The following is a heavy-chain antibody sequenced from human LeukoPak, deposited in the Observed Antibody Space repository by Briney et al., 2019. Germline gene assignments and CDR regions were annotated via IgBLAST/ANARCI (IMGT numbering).Heavy chain of an antibody. V-gene: IGHV3-53*01. Sequence: GGSLRLSCAASGFTVSSNYMSWVRQAPGKGLEWVSVIYSGGSTYYADSVKGRFTISRDNSKDTLYLQMNSLRAEDTAVYYCASQRQYYYDSSGYYYYWGQGTLVTVSS. CDR1: GFTVSSNY. D-gene: IGHD3-22*01. CDR3: ASQRQYYYDSSGYYYY. J-gene: IGHJ4*02. CDR2: IYSGGST.